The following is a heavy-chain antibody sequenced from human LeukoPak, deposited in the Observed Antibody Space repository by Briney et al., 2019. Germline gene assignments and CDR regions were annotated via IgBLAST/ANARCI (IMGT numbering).Heavy chain of an antibody. J-gene: IGHJ4*02. CDR3: ARGEGSGSSMSYFEH. Sequence: SETLSLTCAVYGGTFGGYYWTWIRQSPGKGLEWIGEIDHSGNTNYNPSLKSRVTISEDTSKNQFSLKLSSVSAADTAVYYCARGEGSGSSMSYFEHWGQGTLVTVSS. CDR1: GGTFGGYY. V-gene: IGHV4-34*01. CDR2: IDHSGNT. D-gene: IGHD3-10*01.